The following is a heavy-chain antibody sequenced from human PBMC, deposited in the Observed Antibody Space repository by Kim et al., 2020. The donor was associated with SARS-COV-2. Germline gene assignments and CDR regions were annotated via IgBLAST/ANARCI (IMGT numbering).Heavy chain of an antibody. D-gene: IGHD2-2*01. CDR2: ISSSSYI. V-gene: IGHV3-21*01. Sequence: GGSLRLSCAASGFTFSSYSMNWVRQAPGKGLEWVSSISSSSYIYYADSVKGRFTISRDNAKNSLYLQMNSLRAEDTAVYYCARAPGYCSSTSCYRGALDYWGQGTLVTVSS. J-gene: IGHJ4*02. CDR3: ARAPGYCSSTSCYRGALDY. CDR1: GFTFSSYS.